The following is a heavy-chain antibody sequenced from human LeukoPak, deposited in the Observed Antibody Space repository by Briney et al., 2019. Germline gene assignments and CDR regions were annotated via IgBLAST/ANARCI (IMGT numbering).Heavy chain of an antibody. CDR3: ASRPADSTWFGVFDY. V-gene: IGHV4-59*11. CDR1: GSSINSHY. CDR2: VFNGGST. J-gene: IGHJ4*02. Sequence: SETLSLTCSVSGSSINSHYWSWIRQSPGKGLEWIGYVFNGGSTDYNPSLKSRVTMSLDTSRDQFSLRLSSVTAADTAIYYCASRPADSTWFGVFDYWSQGTLVTVSS. D-gene: IGHD3-10*01.